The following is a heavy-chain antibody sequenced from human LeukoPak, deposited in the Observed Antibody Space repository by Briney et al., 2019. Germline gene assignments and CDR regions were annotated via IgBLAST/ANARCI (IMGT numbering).Heavy chain of an antibody. CDR1: GYTFTSYG. Sequence: ASVKVSCKASGYTFTSYGISWVRQAPGQGLEWMGWISAYNGNTNYAQKLQGRVTMTTDTSTSTAYMELRSLRSDDTAVYYCARGRNYYDSSGYFYYWGQGTLVTVSS. V-gene: IGHV1-18*01. CDR2: ISAYNGNT. D-gene: IGHD3-22*01. CDR3: ARGRNYYDSSGYFYY. J-gene: IGHJ4*02.